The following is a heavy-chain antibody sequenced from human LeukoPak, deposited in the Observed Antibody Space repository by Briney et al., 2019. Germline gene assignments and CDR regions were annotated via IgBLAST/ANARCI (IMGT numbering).Heavy chain of an antibody. Sequence: PGGSLRLSCAASGFTFSSYGMHWVRQAPGKGLEWVAFIRYDGTNKYYADSVKGRFTISRDNSRSTLSLQMDSLRAEDTATYYCATYRQIEVPFEFWGQGTLVTVSS. CDR2: IRYDGTNK. CDR1: GFTFSSYG. CDR3: ATYRQIEVPFEF. D-gene: IGHD1-1*01. V-gene: IGHV3-30*02. J-gene: IGHJ4*02.